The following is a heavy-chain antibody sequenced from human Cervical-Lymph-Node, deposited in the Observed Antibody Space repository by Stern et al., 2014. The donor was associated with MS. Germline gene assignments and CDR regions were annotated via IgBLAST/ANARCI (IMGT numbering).Heavy chain of an antibody. D-gene: IGHD6-6*01. V-gene: IGHV4-4*07. CDR1: GGSISGFY. J-gene: IGHJ4*02. CDR2: IYARGST. Sequence: QVQLMQSGPGLVKPSETLSLACTVSGGSISGFYWSWIRQPAGKGLEWIGRIYARGSTDQNPSLKSRVTMSVDTSRNQFSLKLRSVTAADTAVYYCARDLRSDYSSSGFDYWGQGTLVTVSS. CDR3: ARDLRSDYSSSGFDY.